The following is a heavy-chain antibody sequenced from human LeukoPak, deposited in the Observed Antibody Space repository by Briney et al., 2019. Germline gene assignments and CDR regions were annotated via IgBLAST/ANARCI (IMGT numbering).Heavy chain of an antibody. CDR2: IYHSGST. D-gene: IGHD1-14*01. CDR3: ARTHNDKTGPPPPLFDY. Sequence: SETLSLTCAVSGGSISSGGYSWSWIRQPPGKGLEWIGYIYHSGSTYYNPSLKSRVTISVDRSKNQFSLKLSSVTAADTAVYYCARTHNDKTGPPPPLFDYWGQGTLVTVSS. CDR1: GGSISSGGYS. V-gene: IGHV4-30-2*01. J-gene: IGHJ4*02.